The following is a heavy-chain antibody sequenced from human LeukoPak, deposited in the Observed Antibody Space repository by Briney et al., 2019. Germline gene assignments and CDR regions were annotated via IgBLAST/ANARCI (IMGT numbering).Heavy chain of an antibody. CDR1: GFTFSSYA. CDR3: AKDAVGGTYIRYFDS. D-gene: IGHD1-26*01. CDR2: ISASGGST. Sequence: GRSLRLSCAASGFTFSSYAMTWVRQAPGKGLEWVSAISASGGSTYYADSVKGRFTISRYNSKNTPYLQMNSLGAEDTAVYYCAKDAVGGTYIRYFDSWGQGTLVTVSS. V-gene: IGHV3-23*01. J-gene: IGHJ4*02.